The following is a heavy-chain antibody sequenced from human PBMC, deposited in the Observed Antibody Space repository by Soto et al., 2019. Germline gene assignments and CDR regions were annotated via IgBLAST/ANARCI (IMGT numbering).Heavy chain of an antibody. CDR2: ISGSGGST. CDR1: GFTFSSYA. D-gene: IGHD3-10*01. V-gene: IGHV3-23*01. J-gene: IGHJ4*02. Sequence: GGSLRLSCAASGFTFSSYAMSWVRQAPGKGLEWVSAISGSGGSTYYADSVKGRFTISRDNSENTLYLQMNSLRAEDTAVYYCAKSPTLTSTYYYGSGRQGAPGELDYWGQGTLVTVSS. CDR3: AKSPTLTSTYYYGSGRQGAPGELDY.